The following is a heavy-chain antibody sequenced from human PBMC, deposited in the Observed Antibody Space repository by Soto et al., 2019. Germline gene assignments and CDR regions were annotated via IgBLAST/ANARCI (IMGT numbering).Heavy chain of an antibody. Sequence: ASVKVSCKASGYTFTSYGTSWVRQAPGQGLEWMGWISAYNGNTNYAQKLQGRVTMTTDTSTSTAYMELRSLRSDDTAVYYCARDPPTIASAGREDYWGQGTLVTVSS. CDR2: ISAYNGNT. D-gene: IGHD6-13*01. CDR1: GYTFTSYG. CDR3: ARDPPTIASAGREDY. V-gene: IGHV1-18*01. J-gene: IGHJ4*02.